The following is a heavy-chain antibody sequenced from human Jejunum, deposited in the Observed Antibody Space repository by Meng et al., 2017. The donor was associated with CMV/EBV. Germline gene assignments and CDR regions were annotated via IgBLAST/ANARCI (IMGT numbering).Heavy chain of an antibody. Sequence: GYRFANYWIGWVRQAPGQGLEWMGYLNPYTGDTNYAQKFQGRVTMTRDTSTNTAYMELTRLRSDDTALYYCAKDAGSFLDYYFDYWGQGTLVTVSS. J-gene: IGHJ4*02. D-gene: IGHD1-26*01. CDR2: LNPYTGDT. CDR3: AKDAGSFLDYYFDY. V-gene: IGHV1-2*02. CDR1: GYRFANYW.